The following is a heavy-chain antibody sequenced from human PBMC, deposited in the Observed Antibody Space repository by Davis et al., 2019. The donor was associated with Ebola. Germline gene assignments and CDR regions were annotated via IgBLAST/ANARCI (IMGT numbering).Heavy chain of an antibody. J-gene: IGHJ4*02. CDR2: ISTTSSSI. CDR3: ARRITMIAAFDY. CDR1: GFTFSNYN. Sequence: PGGSLRLSCAASGFTFSNYNMNWVRRAPGKGLEWVSSISTTSSSIYYADSVKGRFTISRDNAKNSLYLQMNSLRAEDTAVYYCARRITMIAAFDYWGQGTLVTVSS. D-gene: IGHD3-22*01. V-gene: IGHV3-21*01.